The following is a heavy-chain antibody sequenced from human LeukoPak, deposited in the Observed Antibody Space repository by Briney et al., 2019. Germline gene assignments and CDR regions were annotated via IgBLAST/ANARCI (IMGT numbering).Heavy chain of an antibody. CDR1: GFTFSSYA. CDR2: ISGSGGST. CDR3: AKGSIAAAGIFAAKYYFDY. Sequence: GGSLRLSCAASGFTFSSYAMSWVRQAPGKGLEWVSAISGSGGSTYYADSVKGRFTISRDNSKNTLYLQMNSLRAEDTAVYYCAKGSIAAAGIFAAKYYFDYWGQGTLVTVSS. V-gene: IGHV3-23*01. J-gene: IGHJ4*02. D-gene: IGHD6-13*01.